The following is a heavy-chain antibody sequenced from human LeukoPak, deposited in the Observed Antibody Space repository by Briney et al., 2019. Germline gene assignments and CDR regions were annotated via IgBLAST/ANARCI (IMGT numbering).Heavy chain of an antibody. V-gene: IGHV3-53*04. D-gene: IGHD6-13*01. J-gene: IGHJ4*02. Sequence: GGSLRLSCAASGFTVSRNYMSWVRQAPGKGLEWVSVIYSGGGAYYADSVKGRFTISRHSSKNTLYLQMNSLRAEVTAVYYCARDRPAAGCHYFDYWGQGTLVTVPS. CDR3: ARDRPAAGCHYFDY. CDR2: IYSGGGA. CDR1: GFTVSRNY.